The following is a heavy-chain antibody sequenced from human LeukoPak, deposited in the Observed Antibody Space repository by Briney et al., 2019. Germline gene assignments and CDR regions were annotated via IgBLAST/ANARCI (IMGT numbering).Heavy chain of an antibody. CDR1: GGSISSHY. CDR3: ARIAAAHYYYYYMDV. CDR2: IYYSGST. J-gene: IGHJ6*03. V-gene: IGHV4-59*11. Sequence: PSETLSLTCTVSGGSISSHYWSWIRQPPGKGLEWIGYIYYSGSTNYNPSLKSRVTISVDTSKNQFSLKLSSVTAADTAVYYCARIAAAHYYYYYMDVWGKGTTVTVSS. D-gene: IGHD6-6*01.